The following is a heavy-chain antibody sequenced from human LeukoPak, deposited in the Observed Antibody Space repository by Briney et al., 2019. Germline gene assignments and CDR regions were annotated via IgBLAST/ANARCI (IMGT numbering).Heavy chain of an antibody. Sequence: ASVNVSCKASGYTFTGSYMHWVRQAPGQGLEWMGWINPNSGGTNYAQKFQGRVTMTRDTSISTAYMELSRLRSDDTAVYYCASSDYSNRFFDYWGQGTLVTVSS. J-gene: IGHJ4*02. CDR3: ASSDYSNRFFDY. CDR1: GYTFTGSY. V-gene: IGHV1-2*02. D-gene: IGHD4-11*01. CDR2: INPNSGGT.